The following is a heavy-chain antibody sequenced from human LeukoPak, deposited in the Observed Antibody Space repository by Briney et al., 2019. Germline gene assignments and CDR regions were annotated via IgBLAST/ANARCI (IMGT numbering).Heavy chain of an antibody. CDR2: IKQDGSEK. CDR3: ARDLAARGLFDY. Sequence: GGSLRLSCAASGFTVSSNYMSWVRQAPGKGLEWVANIKQDGSEKYYVDSVKGRFTISRDNAKNSLYLQMNSLRAEDTAVYYCARDLAARGLFDYWGQGTLVTVSS. CDR1: GFTVSSNY. D-gene: IGHD6-6*01. V-gene: IGHV3-7*01. J-gene: IGHJ4*02.